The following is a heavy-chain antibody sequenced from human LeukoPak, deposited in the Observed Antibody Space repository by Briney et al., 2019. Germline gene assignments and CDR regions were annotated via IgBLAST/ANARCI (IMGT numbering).Heavy chain of an antibody. J-gene: IGHJ4*02. CDR3: ARGQEVVAENYFDY. V-gene: IGHV4-61*02. CDR2: IYPSGTT. Sequence: SETLSLTCTVSGGSISSGSYYWSWIRQPAGKGLEWIGRIYPSGTTNYDPSLKSRVTISVDTSKNQFSLKLRSVTAADTAVYYCARGQEVVAENYFDYWGQGTLVTVSS. CDR1: GGSISSGSYY. D-gene: IGHD5-12*01.